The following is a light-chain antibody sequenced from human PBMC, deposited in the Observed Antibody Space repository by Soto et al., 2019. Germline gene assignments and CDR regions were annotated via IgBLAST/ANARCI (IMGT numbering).Light chain of an antibody. CDR2: GAS. CDR3: QQYGGSPIT. Sequence: EIVLTQSPGTLSLSPGERATVSCRASQSVRSRYVAWYQQKPGQAPRLLIYGASSRATGIPDRFSGSGSETDFTLTISRVEPEDFAIYHCQQYGGSPITFGQGTRVESK. V-gene: IGKV3-20*01. J-gene: IGKJ5*01. CDR1: QSVRSRY.